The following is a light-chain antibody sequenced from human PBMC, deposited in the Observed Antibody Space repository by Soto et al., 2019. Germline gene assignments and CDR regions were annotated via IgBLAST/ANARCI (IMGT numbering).Light chain of an antibody. Sequence: EDVLTQSPGTLSLSPGERATLSWRTSQSVSNNYLAWYQQKPGQAPRLIIYGASNRATGIPARFSGSGSGTDFTLTISSLEPKDVAVYYCQQRSNWPWTLGEGTKVDIK. V-gene: IGKV3-11*01. J-gene: IGKJ1*01. CDR1: QSVSNNY. CDR3: QQRSNWPWT. CDR2: GAS.